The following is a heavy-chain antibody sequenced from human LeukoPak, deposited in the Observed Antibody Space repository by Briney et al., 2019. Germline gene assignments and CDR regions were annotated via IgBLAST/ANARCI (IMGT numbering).Heavy chain of an antibody. CDR3: ARDQLAGDFAH. Sequence: SETLSLTCTVSGGSISSYYWSWLRQPAGKGLEWIGRIYTSGRTNYNPSLKSRVTMSVDTSKNQFSLKLSSVTAADTAVYYCARDQLAGDFAHWGQGTLVTVSS. J-gene: IGHJ4*02. CDR1: GGSISSYY. V-gene: IGHV4-4*07. CDR2: IYTSGRT. D-gene: IGHD4-17*01.